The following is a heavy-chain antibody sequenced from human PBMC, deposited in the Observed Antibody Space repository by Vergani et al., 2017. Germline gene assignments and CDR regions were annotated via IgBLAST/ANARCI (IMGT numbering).Heavy chain of an antibody. CDR3: AREGWQGGFDY. CDR1: GFTFDDYA. Sequence: EVQLVESGGGLVQPGRSLRLSCAASGFTFDDYAMHWVRQAPGKGLEWVSGISWNSGSIGYADSVKGRFTISRDNAKNSLYLQMSSLRAEDTAVYYCAREGWQGGFDYWGQGTLVTVSS. J-gene: IGHJ4*02. CDR2: ISWNSGSI. V-gene: IGHV3-9*01. D-gene: IGHD1-26*01.